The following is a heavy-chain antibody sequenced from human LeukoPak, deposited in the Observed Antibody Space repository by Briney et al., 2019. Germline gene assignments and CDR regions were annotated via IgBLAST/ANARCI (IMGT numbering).Heavy chain of an antibody. J-gene: IGHJ3*02. CDR2: ISGSGSMT. CDR3: AKTGDYFDSTDYYRPDAFDI. V-gene: IGHV3-23*01. Sequence: GGSLRLSCAGSGITFRIYATTWVRQAPGKGLEWVSAISGSGSMTYYADSVKGRFTISRDKSNNTLYLQMNSLRAEDTALYYCAKTGDYFDSTDYYRPDAFDIWGQGTMVTVSS. D-gene: IGHD3-22*01. CDR1: GITFRIYA.